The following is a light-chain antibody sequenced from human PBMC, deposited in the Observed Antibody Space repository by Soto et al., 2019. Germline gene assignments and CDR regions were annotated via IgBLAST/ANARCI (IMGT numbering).Light chain of an antibody. CDR1: EAISREY. J-gene: IGKJ4*01. V-gene: IGKV3-20*01. CDR3: QQYGSSPPLT. CDR2: GAS. Sequence: EIVLTQSPDTLSLSPGERATLSCTASEAISREYLVWYQQKPGQAPRLLIYGASSRATGIPDRFSGSGSGTDFTLTISRLEPEDFAVYYCQQYGSSPPLTFGGGTKVDIK.